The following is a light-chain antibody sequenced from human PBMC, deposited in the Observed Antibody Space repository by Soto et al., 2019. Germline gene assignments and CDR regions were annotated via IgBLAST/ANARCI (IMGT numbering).Light chain of an antibody. CDR1: SGHSNYA. Sequence: QPVLTQSPSASASLGASVKLTCTLSSGHSNYAIAWHQQQSKKGPRYLINLNSDGSHSKGDGIPDRFSGSSSGAERYLTISSLQSEDEADYSCQTWGSGIVVFGGGTKLTVL. CDR2: LNSDGSH. V-gene: IGLV4-69*01. J-gene: IGLJ2*01. CDR3: QTWGSGIVV.